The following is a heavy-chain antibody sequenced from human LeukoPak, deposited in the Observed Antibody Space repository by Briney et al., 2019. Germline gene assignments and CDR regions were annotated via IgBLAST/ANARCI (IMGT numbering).Heavy chain of an antibody. CDR1: GGSISSSNW. CDR3: ASIQADVLLWFGELLYDAFDI. J-gene: IGHJ3*02. V-gene: IGHV4-4*02. D-gene: IGHD3-10*01. CDR2: IYHSGST. Sequence: PSGTLSLTCAVSGGSISSSNWWSWVRQPPGKGLEWIGEIYHSGSTNYNPSLKSRVTISVDKSKNQFSLKLSSVTAADTAVYYCASIQADVLLWFGELLYDAFDIWGQGTMVTVSS.